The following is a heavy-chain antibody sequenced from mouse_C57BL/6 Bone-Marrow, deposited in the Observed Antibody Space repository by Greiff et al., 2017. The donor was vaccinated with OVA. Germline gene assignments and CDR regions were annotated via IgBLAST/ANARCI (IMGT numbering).Heavy chain of an antibody. Sequence: VHLVESGAELARPGASVKLSCKASGYTFTSYGISWVKQRTGQGLEWIGEIYPRSGNTYYNEKFKGKATLTADKSSSTAYMELRSLTSEDSAVYFCAKEFITTVDDYWGQGTTLTVSS. CDR3: AKEFITTVDDY. D-gene: IGHD1-1*01. CDR1: GYTFTSYG. J-gene: IGHJ2*01. CDR2: IYPRSGNT. V-gene: IGHV1-81*01.